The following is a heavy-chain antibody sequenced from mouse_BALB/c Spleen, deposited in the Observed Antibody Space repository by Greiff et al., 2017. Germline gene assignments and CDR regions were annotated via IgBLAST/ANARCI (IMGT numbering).Heavy chain of an antibody. CDR3: ASYDGYYVWFAY. Sequence: VQRVESGPGLVAPSQSLSITCTVSGFSLSRYSVHWVRQPPGKGLEWLGMIWGGGSTDYNSALKSRLSISKDNSKSQVFLKMNSLQTDDTAMYYCASYDGYYVWFAYWGQGTLVTVSA. CDR1: GFSLSRYS. J-gene: IGHJ3*01. V-gene: IGHV2-6-4*01. CDR2: IWGGGST. D-gene: IGHD2-3*01.